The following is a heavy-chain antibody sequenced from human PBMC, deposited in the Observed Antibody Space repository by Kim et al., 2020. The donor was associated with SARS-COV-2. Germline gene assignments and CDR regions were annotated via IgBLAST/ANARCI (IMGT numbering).Heavy chain of an antibody. J-gene: IGHJ6*02. D-gene: IGHD3-10*01. CDR3: ARVGPLITMVRGVILPRYYGMDV. CDR1: GGSFSGYY. Sequence: SETLSLTCAVYGGSFSGYYWSWIRQPPGKGLEWIGEINHSGSTNSNPSLKSRVTISVDTSKNQFSLKLSSVTAADTAVYYCARVGPLITMVRGVILPRYYGMDVWGQGTTVTVSS. CDR2: INHSGST. V-gene: IGHV4-34*01.